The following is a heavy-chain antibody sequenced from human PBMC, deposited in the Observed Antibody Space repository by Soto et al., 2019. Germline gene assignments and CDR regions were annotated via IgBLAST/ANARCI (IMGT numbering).Heavy chain of an antibody. CDR1: GYTFSSYD. J-gene: IGHJ6*03. CDR2: MNPKSGNT. Sequence: QVQLVQSGAEVKKPGASVKVSCKASGYTFSSYDINWVRQATGQGLEWMGWMNPKSGNTGYVQKFQDRVTMTRDTSINPAYMELSGLRSEDTAVYYCARGASMDVWGKGTTVTVSS. CDR3: ARGASMDV. V-gene: IGHV1-8*01.